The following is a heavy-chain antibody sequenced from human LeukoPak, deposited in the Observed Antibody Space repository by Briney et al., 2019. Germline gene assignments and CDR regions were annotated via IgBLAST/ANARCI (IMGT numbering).Heavy chain of an antibody. CDR1: GFTFNKYE. Sequence: GGSLRLSCAASGFTFNKYEMNWVRQAPGKGLAWVSYISSSGSTIYYAASLEGRFPFSRDNAKNSLYLQMNSLRAEDTAVYYCARGDTMGFGGGYWGRGTRVTVSS. CDR3: ARGDTMGFGGGY. D-gene: IGHD3-16*01. CDR2: ISSSGSTI. J-gene: IGHJ4*02. V-gene: IGHV3-48*03.